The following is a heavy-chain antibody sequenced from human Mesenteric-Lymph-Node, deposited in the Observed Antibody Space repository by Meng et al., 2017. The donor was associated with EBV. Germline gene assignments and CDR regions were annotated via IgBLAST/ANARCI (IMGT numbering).Heavy chain of an antibody. V-gene: IGHV1-69*01. Sequence: QVQVVQSGAEVKKPGSSVMVSCRTSGGTFRSDAVSWVRQAPGQGLEWMGGLIPMSDAPHYAQKFQGRVTITAGESTSTHYMDLSGLRSDDTALYYCASESGRGFTPDYWGQGTLVTVSS. D-gene: IGHD3-10*01. CDR1: GGTFRSDA. CDR3: ASESGRGFTPDY. J-gene: IGHJ4*02. CDR2: LIPMSDAP.